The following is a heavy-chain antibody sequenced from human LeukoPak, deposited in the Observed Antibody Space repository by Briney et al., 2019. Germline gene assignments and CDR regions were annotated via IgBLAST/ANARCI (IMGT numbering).Heavy chain of an antibody. Sequence: PSETLSLTCTVSGGSISSGGYYWSWIRQPPGKGLEWIGYIYHSGSTYYNPSLKSRVTISVDRSKNQFSLKLSSVTAADTAVYYCARDKAVRNDAFDIWGQGTMVTVSS. CDR1: GGSISSGGYY. CDR2: IYHSGST. D-gene: IGHD3-3*01. J-gene: IGHJ3*02. CDR3: ARDKAVRNDAFDI. V-gene: IGHV4-30-2*01.